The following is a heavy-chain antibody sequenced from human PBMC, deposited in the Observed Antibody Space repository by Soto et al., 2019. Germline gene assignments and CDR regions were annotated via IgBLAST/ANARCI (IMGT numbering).Heavy chain of an antibody. CDR1: GFTFDDYG. D-gene: IGHD6-19*01. CDR2: INWNGGST. Sequence: EVQLVESGGGVVRPGGSLRLSCAASGFTFDDYGMSWVRQAPGKGLEWVSGINWNGGSTGYADSVKGRFTTSRDNAKNSLYLQMNSLRAEDTALYHCARGGQCPGYSSGWYEYYFYYWGQGTLVTVSS. J-gene: IGHJ4*02. CDR3: ARGGQCPGYSSGWYEYYFYY. V-gene: IGHV3-20*01.